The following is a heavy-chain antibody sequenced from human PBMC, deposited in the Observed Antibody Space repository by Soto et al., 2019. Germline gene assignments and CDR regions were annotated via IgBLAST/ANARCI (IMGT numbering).Heavy chain of an antibody. D-gene: IGHD6-13*01. CDR2: ISYDGTRK. CDR1: GFTFSNYP. J-gene: IGHJ4*02. Sequence: QVQLVESGGGVVQPGTSLRLSSAASGFTFSNYPMNWVRQAPGKGLEWVSVISYDGTRKYYADSVKGRFTISRDNSKNTLYLQMNSLRPEDTAVYYCARETGLGVAAAGSFDSWGQGARVTVSS. V-gene: IGHV3-30*04. CDR3: ARETGLGVAAAGSFDS.